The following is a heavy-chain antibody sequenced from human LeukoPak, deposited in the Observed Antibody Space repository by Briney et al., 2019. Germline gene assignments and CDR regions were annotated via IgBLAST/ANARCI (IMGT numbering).Heavy chain of an antibody. J-gene: IGHJ4*02. CDR3: AGYVWGSYRYTEFDY. V-gene: IGHV3-23*01. CDR2: ISGSGGST. CDR1: GFTFSSYA. D-gene: IGHD3-16*02. Sequence: GGSLRLSCAASGFTFSSYAMSWVRQAPGKGLEWVSAISGSGGSTYYADSVKGRFTISRDKSKNTLYLQMNSLRAEDTAVYYCAGYVWGSYRYTEFDYWGQGTLVTVSS.